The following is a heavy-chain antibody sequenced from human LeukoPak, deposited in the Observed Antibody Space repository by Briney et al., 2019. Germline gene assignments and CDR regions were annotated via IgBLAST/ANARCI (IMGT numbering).Heavy chain of an antibody. CDR2: INQDGSEK. CDR3: AREGRGEYFDY. J-gene: IGHJ4*02. D-gene: IGHD3-10*01. CDR1: GFTFSSYW. Sequence: GGSLRLSCAASGFTFSSYWMYWVRQAPGKGLEWVANINQDGSEKYYVDSVKGRFTISRDNGKNSLYLQLNSLRAEDTAVYYCAREGRGEYFDYWGQGTLVTVSS. V-gene: IGHV3-7*01.